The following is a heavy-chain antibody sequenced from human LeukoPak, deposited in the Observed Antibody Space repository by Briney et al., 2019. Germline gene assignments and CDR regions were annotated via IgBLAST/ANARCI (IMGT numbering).Heavy chain of an antibody. CDR2: IYYSGST. V-gene: IGHV4-39*01. D-gene: IGHD3-16*02. CDR3: AKRGAWGSYRAFDY. J-gene: IGHJ4*02. Sequence: NPSETLSLTCTVSGGPISSSSYYWGWIRQPPGRGREWIVSIYYSGSTYYNPSLKSRVTITVDTAKNQVSLKLSSVTAADTAVYYCAKRGAWGSYRAFDYWGQGTLVTVSS. CDR1: GGPISSSSYY.